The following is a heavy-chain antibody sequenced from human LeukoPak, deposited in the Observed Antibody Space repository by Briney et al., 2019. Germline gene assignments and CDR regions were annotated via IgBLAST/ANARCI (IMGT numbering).Heavy chain of an antibody. Sequence: SETLSLTCTVSGGSISSYYWSWIRQPAGKGLEWIGRIYTSGSTNYNPSLKSRVTMSVDTSKNQFSLKLSSVTAADTAVYYCAGRSVVVAAMGFDYWGQGTLVTVSS. D-gene: IGHD2-15*01. CDR3: AGRSVVVAAMGFDY. J-gene: IGHJ4*02. V-gene: IGHV4-4*07. CDR1: GGSISSYY. CDR2: IYTSGST.